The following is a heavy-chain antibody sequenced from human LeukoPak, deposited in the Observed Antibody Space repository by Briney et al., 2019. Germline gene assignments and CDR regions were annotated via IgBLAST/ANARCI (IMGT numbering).Heavy chain of an antibody. CDR1: GFTFSSYS. CDR3: ARDFVYSGSYYDYYYGMDV. D-gene: IGHD1-26*01. V-gene: IGHV3-48*02. CDR2: ISSSSSTI. J-gene: IGHJ6*02. Sequence: TGGSLRLSCAASGFTFSSYSMNWVRQAPGKGLEWVSYISSSSSTIYYADSVKGRFTISRDNAKNSLYLQMNSLRDEDTAVYYCARDFVYSGSYYDYYYGMDVWGQGTTVTVSS.